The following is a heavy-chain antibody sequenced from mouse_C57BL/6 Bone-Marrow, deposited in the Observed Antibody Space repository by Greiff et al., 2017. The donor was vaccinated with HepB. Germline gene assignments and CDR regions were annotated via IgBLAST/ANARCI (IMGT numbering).Heavy chain of an antibody. CDR3: AREDVYYDYDDYAMDY. CDR1: GYTFTSYW. D-gene: IGHD2-4*01. Sequence: VQLQQPGAELVMPGASVKLSCKASGYTFTSYWMHWVKQRPGQGLEWIGEIDPSDSYTNYNQKFKGKSTLTVDKSSSTAYMQLSSLTSEDSAVYYCAREDVYYDYDDYAMDYWGQGTSVTVSS. V-gene: IGHV1-69*01. J-gene: IGHJ4*01. CDR2: IDPSDSYT.